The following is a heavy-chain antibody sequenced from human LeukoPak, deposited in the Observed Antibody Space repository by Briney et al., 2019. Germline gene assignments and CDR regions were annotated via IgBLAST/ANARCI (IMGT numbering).Heavy chain of an antibody. CDR1: GFTVSGNY. V-gene: IGHV3-66*01. D-gene: IGHD3-10*01. Sequence: GGSLRLSCAASGFTVSGNYMSWVRQAPGKGLEWVSVIYSGGSTYYADSVKGRFTISRDNSKNTLYLQMNSLRAEDTAVYYCARDSGQLYGSGSYNYWGQGTLVTVSS. CDR3: ARDSGQLYGSGSYNY. J-gene: IGHJ4*02. CDR2: IYSGGST.